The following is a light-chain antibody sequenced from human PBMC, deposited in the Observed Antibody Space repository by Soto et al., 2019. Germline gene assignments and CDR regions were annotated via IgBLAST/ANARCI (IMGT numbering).Light chain of an antibody. CDR3: LLSYSGVRI. Sequence: QAVVTQEPSLTVSPGGTVTLTCGSSTGAVTSGHYPYWFQQKPGQAPTTLIYDTSKKHSWTPARFSGSLLGGKVALTLSGAQPEDEADYYCLLSYSGVRIFGGGTKATVL. CDR1: TGAVTSGHY. V-gene: IGLV7-46*01. J-gene: IGLJ2*01. CDR2: DTS.